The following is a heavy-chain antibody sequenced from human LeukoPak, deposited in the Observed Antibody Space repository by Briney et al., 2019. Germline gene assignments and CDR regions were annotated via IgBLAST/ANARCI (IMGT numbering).Heavy chain of an antibody. J-gene: IGHJ4*02. D-gene: IGHD3-3*01. V-gene: IGHV1-18*01. CDR1: GYSFISTG. CDR2: ISPYNGNT. Sequence: ASVKVSCKASGYSFISTGINWLRQAPGHGLEWMGWISPYNGNTNYAQQFQNRVSLTTDTSSRTSYMELRSLRSDDTAVYYCARGGYDFWSGYYGFDYWGQGTLVTVSS. CDR3: ARGGYDFWSGYYGFDY.